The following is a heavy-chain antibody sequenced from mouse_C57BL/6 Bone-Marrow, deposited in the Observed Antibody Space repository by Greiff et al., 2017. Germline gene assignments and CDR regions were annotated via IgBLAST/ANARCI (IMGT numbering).Heavy chain of an antibody. D-gene: IGHD2-4*01. V-gene: IGHV1-59*01. Sequence: QVQLQQPGAELVRPGTSVKLSCKASGYTFTSYWMHWVKQRPGQGLEWIGVIDPSASYTNYNQKFKGKATLTVDTSSSTAYMQLSSLTSEDSAVYYCARNDDYDLFAYWGQGTLVTVSA. CDR3: ARNDDYDLFAY. CDR1: GYTFTSYW. J-gene: IGHJ3*01. CDR2: IDPSASYT.